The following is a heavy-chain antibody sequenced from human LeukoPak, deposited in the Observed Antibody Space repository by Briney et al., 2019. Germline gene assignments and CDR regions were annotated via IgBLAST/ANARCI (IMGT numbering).Heavy chain of an antibody. CDR2: IYYSGST. D-gene: IGHD3-9*01. Sequence: SETLSLTCTVSGGSISSSSYYWGWIRQPPGKGLEWIGSIYYSGSTYYNPSLKSRVTISVDTSKNQFSLKLSSVTAADTAVYYCASLGILPHYYYYGMDVWGQGTTVTVSS. J-gene: IGHJ6*02. CDR3: ASLGILPHYYYYGMDV. CDR1: GGSISSSSYY. V-gene: IGHV4-39*01.